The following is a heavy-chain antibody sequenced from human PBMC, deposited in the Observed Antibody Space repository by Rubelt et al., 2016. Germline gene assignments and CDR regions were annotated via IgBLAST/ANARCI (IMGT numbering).Heavy chain of an antibody. Sequence: ASGYTFTSYGISWVRQAPGQGLEWMGIINPSGGSTSYAQKFQGRVTMTRDTSTSTVYMELSSLRSEDTAVYYCARVPFNTAMVPDYYYYYMDVWGKGTTVTVSS. V-gene: IGHV1-46*01. CDR1: GYTFTSYG. CDR2: INPSGGST. D-gene: IGHD5-18*01. J-gene: IGHJ6*03. CDR3: ARVPFNTAMVPDYYYYYMDV.